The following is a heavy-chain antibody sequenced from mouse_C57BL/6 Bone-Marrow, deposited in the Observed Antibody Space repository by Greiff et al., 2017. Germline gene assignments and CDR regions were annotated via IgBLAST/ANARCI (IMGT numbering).Heavy chain of an antibody. CDR1: GYAFSSYW. Sequence: VQLQQSGAELVKPGASVKISCKASGYAFSSYWMNWVKQRPGQGLEWIGQIYPGDGDTNYNGKFKGKATLTADTSSSTAYMQLSSLTSEDSAVYFWASRHYYGSSYGYWYLDVWGTGTTVTVSS. D-gene: IGHD1-1*01. J-gene: IGHJ1*03. CDR3: ASRHYYGSSYGYWYLDV. V-gene: IGHV1-80*01. CDR2: IYPGDGDT.